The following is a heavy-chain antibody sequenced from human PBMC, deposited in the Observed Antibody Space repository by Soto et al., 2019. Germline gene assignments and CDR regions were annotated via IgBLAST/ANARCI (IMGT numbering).Heavy chain of an antibody. Sequence: KPSETLSLTCTVSGGSISSGDYYWSWIRQPPGKGPEWIGYIYYSGSTYYNPSLKSRVTISVDTSKNQFSLKLSSVTAADTAVYYCARDQSLLYSFDPWGQGTLVTVS. D-gene: IGHD2-15*01. V-gene: IGHV4-30-4*01. J-gene: IGHJ5*02. CDR1: GGSISSGDYY. CDR2: IYYSGST. CDR3: ARDQSLLYSFDP.